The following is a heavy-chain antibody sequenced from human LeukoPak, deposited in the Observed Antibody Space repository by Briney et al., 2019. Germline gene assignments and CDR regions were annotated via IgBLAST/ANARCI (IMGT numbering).Heavy chain of an antibody. CDR1: GYTFTSYG. CDR3: ARSPNPTRVYDNWFDP. CDR2: ISAYNGTT. V-gene: IGHV1-18*01. J-gene: IGHJ5*02. Sequence: GASVTLSCKGSGYTFTSYGISWVRQGPGQGLEWVGWISAYNGTTNYAKKLQGRVTMTTDTSTSTAYMELRSLSSDDTAVYYCARSPNPTRVYDNWFDPWGQGTLVTVSS. D-gene: IGHD2-8*01.